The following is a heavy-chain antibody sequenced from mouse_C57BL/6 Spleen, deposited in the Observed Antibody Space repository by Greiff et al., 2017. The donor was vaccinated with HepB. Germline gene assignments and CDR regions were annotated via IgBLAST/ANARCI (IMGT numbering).Heavy chain of an antibody. CDR1: GYTFTSYW. D-gene: IGHD2-2*01. J-gene: IGHJ4*01. CDR3: ARSVNPAMDY. Sequence: QVHVKQPGAELVMPGASVKLSCKASGYTFTSYWMHWVKQRPGQGLEWIGEIDPSDSYTNYNQKFKGKSTLTVDKSSSTAYMQLSSLTSEDSAVYYCARSVNPAMDYWGQGTSVTVSS. V-gene: IGHV1-69*01. CDR2: IDPSDSYT.